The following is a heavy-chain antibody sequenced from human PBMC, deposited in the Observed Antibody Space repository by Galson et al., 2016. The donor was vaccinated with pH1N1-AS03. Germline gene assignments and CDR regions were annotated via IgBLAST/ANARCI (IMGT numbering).Heavy chain of an antibody. CDR2: ISSRSSDI. V-gene: IGHV3-21*01. Sequence: SLRLSCAASGFTFSSYSVNWVRQAPGKGLEWVSSISSRSSDIYYADSVKGRFTISRDNARRSLYLQMNSLRAEDTAVYYRATNIEQRYTSKWYKFDHWGPGTLVTVSS. CDR1: GFTFSSYS. J-gene: IGHJ4*02. CDR3: ATNIEQRYTSKWYKFDH. D-gene: IGHD6-13*01.